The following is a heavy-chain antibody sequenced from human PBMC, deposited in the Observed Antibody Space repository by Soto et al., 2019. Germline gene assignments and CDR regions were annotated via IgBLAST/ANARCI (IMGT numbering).Heavy chain of an antibody. CDR3: AKETYSGPLDY. J-gene: IGHJ4*02. CDR1: GFTFDDYA. CDR2: ISYDGSNK. V-gene: IGHV3-30*18. Sequence: GGSLRLSCAASGFTFDDYAMHWVRQAPGKGLEWVAVISYDGSNKYYADSVKGRFTISRDNSKNTLYLQMNSLRAEDTAVYYCAKETYSGPLDYWGQGTLVTVSS. D-gene: IGHD2-15*01.